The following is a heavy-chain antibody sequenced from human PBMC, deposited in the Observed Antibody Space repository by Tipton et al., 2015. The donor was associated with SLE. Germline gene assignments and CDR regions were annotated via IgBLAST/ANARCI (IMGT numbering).Heavy chain of an antibody. D-gene: IGHD2-21*02. Sequence: TLSLTCTVSGGSINTYYWSWIRQPPGKGLEWIGYIYYSGSTNYNPSLKSRVTISVDTSKNQFSLKLSSVTAADTAVYYCAREGADDCLDYWGQGTLVTVSS. CDR1: GGSINTYY. CDR2: IYYSGST. CDR3: AREGADDCLDY. V-gene: IGHV4-59*12. J-gene: IGHJ4*02.